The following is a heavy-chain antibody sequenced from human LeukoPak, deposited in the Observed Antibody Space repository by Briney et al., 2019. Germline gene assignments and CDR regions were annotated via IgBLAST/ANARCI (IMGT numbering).Heavy chain of an antibody. V-gene: IGHV3-7*03. CDR3: AKDRYCSSTSCYEAAFDI. J-gene: IGHJ3*02. CDR1: GFTFNNYW. D-gene: IGHD2-2*01. CDR2: IKQDGSEK. Sequence: GGSLRLSCAASGFTFNNYWMTWVRQAPGKGLEWVANIKQDGSEKDYVDSVKGRFTISRDNAKNSLYLQMNSLRAEDTALYYCAKDRYCSSTSCYEAAFDIWGQGTMVTVSS.